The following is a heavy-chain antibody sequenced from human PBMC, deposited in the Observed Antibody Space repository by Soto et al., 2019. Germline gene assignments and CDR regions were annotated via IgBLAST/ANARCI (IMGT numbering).Heavy chain of an antibody. V-gene: IGHV3-20*04. CDR3: ARDWGYTGPYYFDY. CDR2: INWNGGST. CDR1: GFTFDDYG. Sequence: GGSLRLSCAASGFTFDDYGMSWVRQAPGKGLEWVSGINWNGGSTGYADSVKGRFTISRDNAKNSLYLQMNSLRAEDTALYYCARDWGYTGPYYFDYWGQGTLVTVSS. D-gene: IGHD2-2*02. J-gene: IGHJ4*02.